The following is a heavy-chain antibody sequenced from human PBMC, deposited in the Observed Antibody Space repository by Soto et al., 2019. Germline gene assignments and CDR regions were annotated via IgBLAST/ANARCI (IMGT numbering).Heavy chain of an antibody. CDR1: GYTFTGYY. Sequence: ASVKVSCKASGYTFTGYYMHWVRQAPGQGLEWMGWINPNSGGTNYAQKFQGRVTMTRDTSISTAYMELSRLRSDDTAVYYCARWASSKSLMRTYYFDYWGQGTLVTVYS. CDR3: ARWASSKSLMRTYYFDY. CDR2: INPNSGGT. D-gene: IGHD2-2*01. V-gene: IGHV1-2*02. J-gene: IGHJ4*02.